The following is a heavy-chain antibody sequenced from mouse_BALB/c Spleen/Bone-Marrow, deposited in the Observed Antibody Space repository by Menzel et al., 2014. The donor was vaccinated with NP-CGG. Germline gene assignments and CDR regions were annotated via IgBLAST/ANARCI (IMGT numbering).Heavy chain of an antibody. D-gene: IGHD2-4*01. CDR3: ARERDYDWFAY. V-gene: IGHV5-6-5*01. J-gene: IGHJ3*01. Sequence: EVKLVESGGGLVKPGGSLKLSCAASGFTFXSYAMSWVRQTPEKRLEWVASINNGGSTYYPDSVKGRFTISRDNARNILFLQMSSLRSEDTAMYYCARERDYDWFAYWGQGTLVTVSA. CDR1: GFTFXSYA. CDR2: INNGGST.